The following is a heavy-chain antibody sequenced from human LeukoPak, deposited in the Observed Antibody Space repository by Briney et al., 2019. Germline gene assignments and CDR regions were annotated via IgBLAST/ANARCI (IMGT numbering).Heavy chain of an antibody. J-gene: IGHJ4*02. CDR1: GGSISSGSYY. CDR3: ARDIAVAGHTSFDY. D-gene: IGHD6-19*01. V-gene: IGHV4-61*02. CDR2: IYTSGST. Sequence: SETLSLTCTVSGGSISSGSYYWSWIRQPAGKGLEWIGRIYTSGSTNYNPSLKSRVTISVDTSKNQFSLKLSSVTAADTAVYYCARDIAVAGHTSFDYWGQGTLVTVSS.